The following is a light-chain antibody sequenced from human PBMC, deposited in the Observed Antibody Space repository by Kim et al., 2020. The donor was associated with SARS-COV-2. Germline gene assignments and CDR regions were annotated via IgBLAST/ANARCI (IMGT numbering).Light chain of an antibody. CDR1: QSITNY. CDR2: TAS. V-gene: IGKV1-39*01. J-gene: IGKJ2*01. CDR3: QQSDITPYT. Sequence: DIQMTQSPSPLSASVGDRVTITCRASQSITNYLNWYQQKPGKAPNLLIYTASSLQTGVPSRFSGSGSGTDFTLTISSLQPEDSATYYCQQSDITPYTFGQGTKVDIK.